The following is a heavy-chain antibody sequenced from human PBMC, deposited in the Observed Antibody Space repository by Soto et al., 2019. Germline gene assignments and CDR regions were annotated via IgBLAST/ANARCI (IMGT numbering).Heavy chain of an antibody. CDR3: ARDRDFWTGYEYYYYAMDV. CDR2: INPNSTSA. J-gene: IGHJ6*02. CDR1: GYSFTSYY. Sequence: ASVKVSCKASGYSFTSYYLHCVRQAPGQGHEWMGIINPNSTSASYAQKFQGRVTMTRDTSTSTVYMELSTLRSEDTAVYYCARDRDFWTGYEYYYYAMDVWGQGTTVTV. D-gene: IGHD3-3*01. V-gene: IGHV1-46*01.